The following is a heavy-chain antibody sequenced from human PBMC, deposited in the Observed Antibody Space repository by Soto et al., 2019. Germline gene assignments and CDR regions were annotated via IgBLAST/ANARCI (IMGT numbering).Heavy chain of an antibody. CDR3: ARGRSRGTGTAERWFDH. CDR2: INHSGST. CDR1: GGSFSGYY. J-gene: IGHJ5*02. Sequence: SETLSLTCAVYGGSFSGYYWSWIRQPPGKGLEWIREINHSGSTNYNPSLKSRVTISVDTSKNQFSLKLSSVTAADTAAYYCARGRSRGTGTAERWFDHWGQGTMVTVSS. V-gene: IGHV4-34*01. D-gene: IGHD1-1*01.